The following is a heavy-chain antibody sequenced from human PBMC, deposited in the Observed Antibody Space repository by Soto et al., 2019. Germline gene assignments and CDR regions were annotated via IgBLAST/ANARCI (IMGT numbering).Heavy chain of an antibody. V-gene: IGHV3-30*03. Sequence: QVQLVESGGGVVQPGRSPRLSCVASGFPFTSYGMHWVREAPGKGLEWVAVISYDGSNKYYADSVKGRFTISRDNSKNTLYLQMNSLRPEDTALYYCVGGQYYFDYRGQGTLVTVSS. CDR1: GFPFTSYG. J-gene: IGHJ4*02. CDR2: ISYDGSNK. D-gene: IGHD3-10*01. CDR3: VGGQYYFDY.